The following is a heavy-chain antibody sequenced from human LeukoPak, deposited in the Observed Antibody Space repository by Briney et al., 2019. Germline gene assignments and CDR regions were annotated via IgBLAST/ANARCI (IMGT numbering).Heavy chain of an antibody. D-gene: IGHD5-12*01. V-gene: IGHV4-59*01. CDR2: IYYSGST. Sequence: PSETLSLTCIVSGGSISTYYWSWIRQPPGKGLEWIGYIYYSGSTNYNPSLKSRVTISVDTSKNQFSLKLSSVTAAGTAVYYCARAPQAGYGDYWGQGTLVTVSS. CDR3: ARAPQAGYGDY. J-gene: IGHJ4*02. CDR1: GGSISTYY.